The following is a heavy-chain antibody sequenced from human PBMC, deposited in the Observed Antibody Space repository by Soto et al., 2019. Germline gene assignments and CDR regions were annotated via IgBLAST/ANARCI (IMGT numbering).Heavy chain of an antibody. V-gene: IGHV4-31*03. Sequence: QVQLQESGPGLVKPSQTLSLTCTVSGGSISSGCYYWSWIRQHPGKGLEWIGYIYYSGRTYYNPSLKRRVTISVDTSKNQCSLKLSSVTAADTAVYYCARWPQLEPRFDYWGQGTLVTVSS. D-gene: IGHD1-1*01. CDR2: IYYSGRT. CDR3: ARWPQLEPRFDY. CDR1: GGSISSGCYY. J-gene: IGHJ4*02.